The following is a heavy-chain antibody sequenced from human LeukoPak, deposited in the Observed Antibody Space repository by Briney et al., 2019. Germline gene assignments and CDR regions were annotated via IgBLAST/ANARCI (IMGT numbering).Heavy chain of an antibody. CDR1: GYTFTSYY. J-gene: IGHJ3*02. CDR3: ARGDCGGDCYTFNAFDI. CDR2: INPSGGST. Sequence: ASVKVSCKASGYTFTSYYMYWVRRAPGQGLEWMGIINPSGGSTSYAQKSQGRVTMTRDMSTSTVYMELSSLRSEDTAVYYCARGDCGGDCYTFNAFDIWGQGTMVTVSS. D-gene: IGHD2-21*02. V-gene: IGHV1-46*01.